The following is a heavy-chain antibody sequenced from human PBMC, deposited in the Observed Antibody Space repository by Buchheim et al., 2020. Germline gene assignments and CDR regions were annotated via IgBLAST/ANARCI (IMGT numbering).Heavy chain of an antibody. CDR3: ARANNGYDHFVGGEFDN. CDR1: SGSIGSGNW. CDR2: MYYSGSS. Sequence: QVQLQESGPGLVKPSGTLSLTCAVSSGSIGSGNWWSWVRQPPGKGLEWIGYMYYSGSSNYIPSLESRVTISVDTSKNQSSPRLNSVTAADTAVYYCARANNGYDHFVGGEFDNWGPGTL. J-gene: IGHJ4*02. V-gene: IGHV4-4*02. D-gene: IGHD5-12*01.